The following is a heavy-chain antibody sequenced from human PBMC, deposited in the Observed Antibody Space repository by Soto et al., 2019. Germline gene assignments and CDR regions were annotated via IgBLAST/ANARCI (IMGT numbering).Heavy chain of an antibody. V-gene: IGHV1-69*13. J-gene: IGHJ5*02. Sequence: SVKVSCKASGGTFSSYAISWVRQAPGQGLEWMGGIIAIFGTSHYAQKFQGRVTITADESTSTAYMELSSLRFEATAVYYCARAIVGPPTTGWLDPWGQGTLVTVSS. D-gene: IGHD1-26*01. CDR2: IIAIFGTS. CDR3: ARAIVGPPTTGWLDP. CDR1: GGTFSSYA.